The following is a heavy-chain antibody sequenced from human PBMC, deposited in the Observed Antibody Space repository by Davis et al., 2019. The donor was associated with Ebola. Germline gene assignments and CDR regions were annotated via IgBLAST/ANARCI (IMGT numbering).Heavy chain of an antibody. J-gene: IGHJ4*02. V-gene: IGHV4-39*02. Sequence: SETLSLTCTVSGASISSRSYYWGWIRQPPGKGLEWVGSFSYGDNTHYYNPSLRSRVTISVDTSRNQFSLKLSSATAADTAVYYCARDGEITNFGAVNGGLVYWGQGILVTVSS. CDR3: ARDGEITNFGAVNGGLVY. D-gene: IGHD3-3*01. CDR1: GASISSRSYY. CDR2: FSYGDNTH.